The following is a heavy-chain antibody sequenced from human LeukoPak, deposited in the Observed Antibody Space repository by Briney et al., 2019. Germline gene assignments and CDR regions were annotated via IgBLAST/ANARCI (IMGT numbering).Heavy chain of an antibody. D-gene: IGHD3-22*01. V-gene: IGHV3-30*02. Sequence: GGSLRLSCAASGFIFNRYGMHWVRQAPGKGLEGVAYIGHGGSNKYYADSVKGRFTISRDGSENTLYLQMNSLRAEDTAVYYCARDVRIVYYDRSPDYWGQGTLVTVPS. CDR1: GFIFNRYG. CDR3: ARDVRIVYYDRSPDY. J-gene: IGHJ4*02. CDR2: IGHGGSNK.